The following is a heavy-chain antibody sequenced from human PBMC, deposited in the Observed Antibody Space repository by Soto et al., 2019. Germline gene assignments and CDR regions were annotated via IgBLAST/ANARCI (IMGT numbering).Heavy chain of an antibody. V-gene: IGHV1-69*01. J-gene: IGHJ4*02. CDR3: ARDRGLFGNSDVSSYYFDY. CDR1: GGTFSSYA. D-gene: IGHD3-10*01. CDR2: IIPIFGTA. Sequence: QVQLVQSGAEVKKPGSSVKVSCKASGGTFSSYAISWVRQAPGQGLEWMGGIIPIFGTANYAQKFQGRVTITGDETTGPAYMGLRSLRSEDTAVYYWARDRGLFGNSDVSSYYFDYWGQGTLVTVSS.